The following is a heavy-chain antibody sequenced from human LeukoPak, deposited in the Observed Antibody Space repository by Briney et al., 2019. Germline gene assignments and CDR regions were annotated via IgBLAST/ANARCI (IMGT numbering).Heavy chain of an antibody. Sequence: SETLSLTCAVYGGSFSGYYWSWIRQPPGKGLEWIGEINHSGSTNYNPSLKSRVTISVDTSKNQFSLKLSSVTAADTAVYYCARGRDIVVVPAGNNWFDPWGQGTLVTVPS. CDR1: GGSFSGYY. V-gene: IGHV4-34*01. D-gene: IGHD2-2*01. CDR3: ARGRDIVVVPAGNNWFDP. J-gene: IGHJ5*02. CDR2: INHSGST.